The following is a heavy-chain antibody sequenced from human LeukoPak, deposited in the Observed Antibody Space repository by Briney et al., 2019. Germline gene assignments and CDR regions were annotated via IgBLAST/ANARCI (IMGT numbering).Heavy chain of an antibody. CDR1: GFTCSSYA. V-gene: IGHV3-33*01. Sequence: PGRSLRLSCAASGFTCSSYAMHWVRQAPGKGLEWVAVTWQDGNKAYADSLKGRFTISRDNSKNTLYLQMNSLRAEDTAVYYCARGWTDSSGLDYWGQGTLVTVSS. CDR2: TWQDGNK. CDR3: ARGWTDSSGLDY. J-gene: IGHJ4*02. D-gene: IGHD3-22*01.